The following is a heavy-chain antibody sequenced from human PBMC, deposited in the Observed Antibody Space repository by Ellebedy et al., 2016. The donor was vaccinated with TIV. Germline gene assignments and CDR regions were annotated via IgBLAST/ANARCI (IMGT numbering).Heavy chain of an antibody. CDR1: GFTFSTSA. J-gene: IGHJ4*02. CDR3: ASQELERQLGYYFDY. V-gene: IGHV3-21*01. D-gene: IGHD1-1*01. CDR2: INNVGSHI. Sequence: GGSLRLSCAASGFTFSTSALNWVRQAPGKGLEWVSSINNVGSHIYYADSVRGRFTISRDNAKNTLFVQMNSLRAEDTAVYYCASQELERQLGYYFDYWGQGTLVTVSS.